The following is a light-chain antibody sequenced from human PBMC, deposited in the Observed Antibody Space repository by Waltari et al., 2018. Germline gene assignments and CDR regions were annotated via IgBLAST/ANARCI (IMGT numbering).Light chain of an antibody. CDR3: QQSYNTPL. J-gene: IGKJ1*01. CDR2: SAS. Sequence: DIQMTQSPSSLSASVGDRVTITCRTSQSINTFLNWYQQKPGRAPKLLIYSASTLQSGVPSRFSGSGSGTRFTRAISGLQPEDFATYYCQQSYNTPLFGQGTNVEVK. V-gene: IGKV1-39*01. CDR1: QSINTF.